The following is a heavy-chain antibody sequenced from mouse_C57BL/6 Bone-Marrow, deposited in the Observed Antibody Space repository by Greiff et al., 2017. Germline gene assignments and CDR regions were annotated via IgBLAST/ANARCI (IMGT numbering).Heavy chain of an antibody. Sequence: EVQLQQSGAELVKPGASVKLSCTASGFNIKDYYMPWVKQRTEQGLEWIGRIDPEDGETKYAPKFQGKATITADTSSNTGYLQLGSLTSEDTAVYYCARWGGGFAYWGQGTLVTVSA. CDR3: ARWGGGFAY. CDR1: GFNIKDYY. V-gene: IGHV14-2*01. J-gene: IGHJ3*01. CDR2: IDPEDGET.